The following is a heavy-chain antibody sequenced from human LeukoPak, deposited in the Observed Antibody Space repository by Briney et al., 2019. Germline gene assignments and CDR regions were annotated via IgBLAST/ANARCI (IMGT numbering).Heavy chain of an antibody. Sequence: GGSLRLSCAASGFTFSDYYMSWIRQAPGKGLEWVSYISSSGSTIYYADSVKDRFTIPRDNAKNSLYLQMNSLRAEDTAVYYCATTTPRGYCSSTSCPYYFDYWGQGTLVTVSS. CDR1: GFTFSDYY. D-gene: IGHD2-2*01. V-gene: IGHV3-11*01. CDR2: ISSSGSTI. CDR3: ATTTPRGYCSSTSCPYYFDY. J-gene: IGHJ4*02.